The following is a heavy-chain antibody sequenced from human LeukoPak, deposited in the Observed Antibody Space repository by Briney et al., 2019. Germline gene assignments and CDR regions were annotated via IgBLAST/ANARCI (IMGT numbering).Heavy chain of an antibody. D-gene: IGHD2-2*01. CDR1: GFTFSSYS. V-gene: IGHV3-21*01. Sequence: GSLRLSCAASGFTFSSYSMNWVRQAPGKGLEWVSSISSSSSYIYYADSVKGRFTISRDNAKNSLYLQMNSLRAEDTAVYYCARTARFKYCSSTSCHYGTYYYYGMDVWGQGTTVTVSS. CDR3: ARTARFKYCSSTSCHYGTYYYYGMDV. J-gene: IGHJ6*02. CDR2: ISSSSSYI.